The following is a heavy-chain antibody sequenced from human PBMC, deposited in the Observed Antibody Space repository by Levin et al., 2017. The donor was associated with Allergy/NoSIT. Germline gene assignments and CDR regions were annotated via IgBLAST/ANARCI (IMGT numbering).Heavy chain of an antibody. CDR2: ITGSGSST. Sequence: HGESLKISCAASGFTFSKYAMSWVRQAPGKGLEWVSGITGSGSSTFYGDFVKGRFTISRDNSKNTLYMQMNSLRAEDTAIYYCAKDVSEGRYFDYWGQGTLVTVSS. J-gene: IGHJ4*02. V-gene: IGHV3-23*01. CDR3: AKDVSEGRYFDY. D-gene: IGHD2-8*01. CDR1: GFTFSKYA.